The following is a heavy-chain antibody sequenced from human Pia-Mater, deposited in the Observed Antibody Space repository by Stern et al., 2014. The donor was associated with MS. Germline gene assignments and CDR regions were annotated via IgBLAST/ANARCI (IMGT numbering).Heavy chain of an antibody. D-gene: IGHD2-21*01. CDR2: ISSSSSII. V-gene: IGHV3-48*02. J-gene: IGHJ4*02. CDR3: ARSLSLQGI. CDR1: GFSLSNYA. Sequence: VQLGQSGGGLVQPGGSLRLSCVASGFSLSNYAMNWVRQAPGKGLEWVSSISSSSSIIYYGDSVKGRFTISRDNAKNSLYLQMDSLRDEDTAVYYCARSLSLQGIWGQGTLVTVSS.